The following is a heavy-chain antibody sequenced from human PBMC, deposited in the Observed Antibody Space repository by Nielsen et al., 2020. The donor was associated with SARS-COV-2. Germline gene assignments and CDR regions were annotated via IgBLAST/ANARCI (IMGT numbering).Heavy chain of an antibody. J-gene: IGHJ4*02. D-gene: IGHD5-18*01. CDR2: ISDAGSSK. V-gene: IGHV3-30*04. CDR3: VRSRQLWTTFDY. Sequence: GESLKISCAASGFSFSDSGIHWVRQAPGKGLEWVAVISDAGSSKYYPDSVKGRFTISRDNSKNTLYLQMNSLRAEDTAVYDCVRSRQLWTTFDYWGQGTLVTVSS. CDR1: GFSFSDSG.